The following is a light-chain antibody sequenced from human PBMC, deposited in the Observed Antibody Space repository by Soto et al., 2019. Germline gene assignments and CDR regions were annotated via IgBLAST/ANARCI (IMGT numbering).Light chain of an antibody. CDR2: RNS. CDR3: AGWDDSLSGYV. Sequence: QSVLTQPPSASGTPGQRVTISCSGRSSNIGSNFVYWYQHLPGTAPKLVIYRNSQRPSGVPDRFSGSKSGTSASLAISGLQSEDGADYYCAGWDDSLSGYVFGPGTKVTVL. J-gene: IGLJ1*01. CDR1: SSNIGSNF. V-gene: IGLV1-47*01.